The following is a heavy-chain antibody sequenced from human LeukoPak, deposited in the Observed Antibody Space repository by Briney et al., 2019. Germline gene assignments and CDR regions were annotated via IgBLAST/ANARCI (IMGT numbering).Heavy chain of an antibody. CDR2: ISGSGGST. CDR1: GFTFRNFW. D-gene: IGHD3-10*01. J-gene: IGHJ4*02. CDR3: AKARRDGSGSLGPLDY. Sequence: QSGGSLRLSCAASGFTFRNFWMHWVRQAPGKGLEWVSAISGSGGSTYYADSVKGRFTISRDNSKNTLYLQMNSLRAEDTAVYYCAKARRDGSGSLGPLDYWGQGTLVTVSS. V-gene: IGHV3-23*01.